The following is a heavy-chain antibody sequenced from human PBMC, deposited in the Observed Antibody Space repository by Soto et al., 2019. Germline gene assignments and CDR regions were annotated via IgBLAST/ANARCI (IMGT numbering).Heavy chain of an antibody. CDR1: GFTFSSYG. D-gene: IGHD2-15*01. J-gene: IGHJ4*02. CDR2: ISYDGSNK. Sequence: QVQLVESGGGVVQPGRSLRLSCAASGFTFSSYGMHWVRQAPGKGLEWVAVISYDGSNKYYADSVKGRFTISRDNSKNTLYLQMNSLRAEDTAVYYCAKDLGYPNMEIFDYWGQGTLVTVSS. CDR3: AKDLGYPNMEIFDY. V-gene: IGHV3-30*18.